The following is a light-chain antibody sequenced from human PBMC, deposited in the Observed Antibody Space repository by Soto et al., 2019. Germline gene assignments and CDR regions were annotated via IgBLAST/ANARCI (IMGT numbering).Light chain of an antibody. CDR2: GAS. V-gene: IGKV3-20*01. J-gene: IGKJ1*01. CDR1: QSVISSS. CDR3: HHYGNSPQT. Sequence: EIVLTQSPGTLSLSPGERATLSCRASQSVISSSLAWYQQKPGQAPRLLIYGASSRATGIPDRFSGSRSGTDFTLTISRLEPEDFAVYYCHHYGNSPQTFGQGTRVEI.